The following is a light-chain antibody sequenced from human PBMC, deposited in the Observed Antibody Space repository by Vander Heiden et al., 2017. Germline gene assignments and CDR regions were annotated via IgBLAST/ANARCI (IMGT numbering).Light chain of an antibody. Sequence: DIQMTQSPSPLSASVGDRVTVTCRASQSIHYYLAWFQQKPGKAPNLLISNASNLESGVPSRFSGSGSGTEFTLTITRLQPDDFATYFCQQYHSPWTFGQGTKLE. V-gene: IGKV1-5*01. CDR2: NAS. J-gene: IGKJ1*01. CDR1: QSIHYY. CDR3: QQYHSPWT.